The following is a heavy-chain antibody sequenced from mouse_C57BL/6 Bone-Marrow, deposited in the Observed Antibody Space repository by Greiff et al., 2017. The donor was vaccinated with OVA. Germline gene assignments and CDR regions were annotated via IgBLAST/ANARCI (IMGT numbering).Heavy chain of an antibody. V-gene: IGHV1-59*01. CDR2: IDPSDSYT. CDR1: GYTFTSYW. Sequence: QVQLQQPGAELVRPGTSVKLSCKASGYTFTSYWMHWVKQRPGQGLEWIGVIDPSDSYTNYNQKFKGKATLTVDTSSSTAYMQLSSLTSEDSAVYDCARSPNWDVPFAYWGQGTLVTVSA. CDR3: ARSPNWDVPFAY. D-gene: IGHD4-1*01. J-gene: IGHJ3*01.